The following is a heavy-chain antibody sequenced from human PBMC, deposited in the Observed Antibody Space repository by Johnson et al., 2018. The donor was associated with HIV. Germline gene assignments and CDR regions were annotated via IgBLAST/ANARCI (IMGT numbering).Heavy chain of an antibody. CDR3: AKHPDAFDI. CDR1: GFTFSSYW. Sequence: VQLVESGGGLVQPGGSLRLSCAASGFTFSSYWMSWVRQAPGKGLEWVGHIRSKANSYATTYAASVKGRFTISRDDSKNTAYLQMNSLRAEDTAVYYCAKHPDAFDIWGQGTMVTVSS. V-gene: IGHV3-73*01. J-gene: IGHJ3*02. CDR2: IRSKANSYAT.